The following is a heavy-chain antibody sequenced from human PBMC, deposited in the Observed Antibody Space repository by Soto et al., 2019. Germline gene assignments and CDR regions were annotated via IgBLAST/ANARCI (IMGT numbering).Heavy chain of an antibody. CDR2: ISPNSVDT. CDR1: GYTFTGYD. D-gene: IGHD2-2*01. J-gene: IGHJ4*02. CDR3: ARTLWSSFSCYVGNWDY. V-gene: IGHV1-2*04. Sequence: QVQLVQSGAEVKKPGASVKVSCKASGYTFTGYDMHWVRQAPGQGLEWMGWISPNSVDTNYAQQFQGWVTMTRDTSISTAYVELSSLDSDETTMYYWARTLWSSFSCYVGNWDYWVGGSLVTVSS.